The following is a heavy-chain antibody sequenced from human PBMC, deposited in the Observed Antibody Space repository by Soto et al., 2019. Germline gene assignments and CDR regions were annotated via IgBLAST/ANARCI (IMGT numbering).Heavy chain of an antibody. CDR1: GGSISSSSYY. V-gene: IGHV4-39*01. CDR2: IYYSGST. D-gene: IGHD1-26*01. Sequence: QLQLQESGPGLVKPSETLSLTCTVSGGSISSSSYYWGWIRQPPGKGLEWIGSIYYSGSTYYNPSLKSRVTISVDTSKNQFSLKPSSVTAADTAVYYCAGPSIVGATGGDYWGQGTLVTVSS. J-gene: IGHJ4*02. CDR3: AGPSIVGATGGDY.